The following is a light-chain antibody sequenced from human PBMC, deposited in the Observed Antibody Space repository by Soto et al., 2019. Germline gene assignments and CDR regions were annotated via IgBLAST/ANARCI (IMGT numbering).Light chain of an antibody. V-gene: IGKV3-15*01. CDR3: QQYNKCPMS. CDR1: QRVSID. Sequence: EIEMTQSPATLYVSQGERATLACKASQRVSIDVAWYQQTPGQAPRLLIYGASTRATGIPVTFSGSASGTEFTLSISRLQSEYYTVYYCQQYNKCPMSFGQGTKVEI. CDR2: GAS. J-gene: IGKJ1*01.